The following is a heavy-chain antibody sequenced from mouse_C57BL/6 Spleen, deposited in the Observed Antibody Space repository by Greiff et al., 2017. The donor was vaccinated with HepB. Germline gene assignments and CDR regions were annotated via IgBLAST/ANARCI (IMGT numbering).Heavy chain of an antibody. CDR3: ARVRGYDDGDWYFDV. V-gene: IGHV3-6*01. J-gene: IGHJ1*03. D-gene: IGHD2-2*01. CDR2: ISYDGSN. CDR1: GYSITSGYY. Sequence: EVQLQQSGPGLVKPSQSLSLTCSVTGYSITSGYYWNWIRQFPGNKLEWMGYISYDGSNNYNPSLKNRISITRDTSKNQFFLKLNSVTTEDTATYYCARVRGYDDGDWYFDVWGTGTTVTVSS.